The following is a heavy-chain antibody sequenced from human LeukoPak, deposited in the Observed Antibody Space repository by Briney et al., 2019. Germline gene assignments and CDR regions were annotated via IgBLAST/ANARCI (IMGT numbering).Heavy chain of an antibody. V-gene: IGHV3-23*01. CDR2: ISGSGGST. CDR1: GFTFSSYA. CDR3: AKNPHVLLWFGELSY. J-gene: IGHJ4*02. Sequence: PGGSLRLSCAASGFTFSSYAMSWVRQAPGKGLEWVSAISGSGGSTYYADSVKGRFTISRDNSKNTLYLQMNSLRAEDKAVYYCAKNPHVLLWFGELSYWGQGTLVTVSS. D-gene: IGHD3-10*01.